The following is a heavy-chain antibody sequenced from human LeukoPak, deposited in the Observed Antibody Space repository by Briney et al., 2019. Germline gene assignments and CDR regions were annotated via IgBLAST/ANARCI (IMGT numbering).Heavy chain of an antibody. CDR2: IYSGGST. V-gene: IGHV3-66*02. CDR1: GFTVSSNY. J-gene: IGHJ4*02. D-gene: IGHD3-22*01. CDR3: ARDVKDSSGYYYRWTGD. Sequence: VGSLRLSCAASGFTVSSNYMSWVRQAPGKGLEWVSVIYSGGSTYYADSVKGRFTISRDNSKNTLYLQMNSLRAEDTAVYYCARDVKDSSGYYYRWTGDWGQGTLVTVSS.